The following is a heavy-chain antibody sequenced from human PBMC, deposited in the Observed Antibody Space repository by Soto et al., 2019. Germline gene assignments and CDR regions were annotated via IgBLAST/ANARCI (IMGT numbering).Heavy chain of an antibody. Sequence: SETLSLTCIVSGGSISEKYWNWVRQPPGKGLEWIGLIFANGHTDYNPSLKSRVTMSVDASKNQFSLRLTSMTAADTAVYYCVASLAASGLNWLDPWGRGTLVTVSS. CDR3: VASLAASGLNWLDP. V-gene: IGHV4-4*07. D-gene: IGHD6-13*01. CDR1: GGSISEKY. J-gene: IGHJ5*02. CDR2: IFANGHT.